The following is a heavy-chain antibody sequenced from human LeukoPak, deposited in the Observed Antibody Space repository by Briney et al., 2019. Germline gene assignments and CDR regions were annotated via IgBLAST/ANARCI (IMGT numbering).Heavy chain of an antibody. CDR3: ARGGGYCSSTSCEGVLLY. J-gene: IGHJ4*02. V-gene: IGHV1-46*01. CDR1: GYTFTSYY. D-gene: IGHD2-2*01. Sequence: GASVKVSCKASGYTFTSYYMHWVRQAPGQGLEWMGIINPSGGSTSYAQKFQGRVTMTRDTSTSTVHMELSSLRSEDTAVYYCARGGGYCSSTSCEGVLLYWGQGTLVTVSS. CDR2: INPSGGST.